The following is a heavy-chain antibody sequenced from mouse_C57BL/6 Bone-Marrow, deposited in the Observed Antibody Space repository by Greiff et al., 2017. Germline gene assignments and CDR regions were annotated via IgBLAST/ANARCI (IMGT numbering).Heavy chain of an antibody. V-gene: IGHV5-4*03. CDR2: ISDGGSYT. Sequence: EVKVVESGGGLVKPGGSLKLSCAASGFTFSSYAMSWVRQTPEKRLEWVATISDGGSYTYYPDNVKGRFTISRDNAKNNLYLQMSHLKSEDTAMYYCARGGNYVYYAMDYWGQGTSVTVSS. D-gene: IGHD2-1*01. J-gene: IGHJ4*01. CDR3: ARGGNYVYYAMDY. CDR1: GFTFSSYA.